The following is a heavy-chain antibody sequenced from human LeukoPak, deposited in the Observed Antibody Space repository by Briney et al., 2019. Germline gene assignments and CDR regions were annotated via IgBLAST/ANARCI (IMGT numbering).Heavy chain of an antibody. Sequence: GGPLRLSCAASGLTYSNAWLSWLRQAPGKGLEGVGRIKSKTDGETTDYAAPVKGRFTISRDYSKSTLYLQMTSLKTEDTAGYTTDVATVNDYCGRGPRITVSS. V-gene: IGHV3-15*01. CDR1: GLTYSNAW. J-gene: IGHJ4*02. CDR2: IKSKTDGETT. D-gene: IGHD5-12*01. CDR3: DVATVNDY.